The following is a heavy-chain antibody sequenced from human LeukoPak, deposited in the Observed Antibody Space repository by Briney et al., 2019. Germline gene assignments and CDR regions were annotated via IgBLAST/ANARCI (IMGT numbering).Heavy chain of an antibody. CDR2: ISYDGSNK. J-gene: IGHJ4*02. Sequence: GGSLRLSCAASGFTFSSYAMHWVRQAPGKGLEWVAVISYDGSNKYYADSVKGRFTISRDNSKNTLYLQMNSLRVEDTAVYYCARDTIWFGSSVDYWGQGTLVTVSS. CDR1: GFTFSSYA. CDR3: ARDTIWFGSSVDY. V-gene: IGHV3-30-3*01. D-gene: IGHD3-10*01.